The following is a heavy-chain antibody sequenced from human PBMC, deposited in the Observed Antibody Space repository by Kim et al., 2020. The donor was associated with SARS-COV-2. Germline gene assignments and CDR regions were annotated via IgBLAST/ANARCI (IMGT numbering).Heavy chain of an antibody. CDR2: IYYSGST. CDR1: GGSISSYY. D-gene: IGHD3-22*01. CDR3: ARERVIVVDPKYYYGMDV. J-gene: IGHJ6*02. V-gene: IGHV4-59*01. Sequence: SETLSLTCTVSGGSISSYYWSWIRQPPGKGLEWIGYIYYSGSTNYNPSLKSRVTISVDTSKNQFSLKLSSVTAADTAVYYCARERVIVVDPKYYYGMDVWGQGTTVTVSS.